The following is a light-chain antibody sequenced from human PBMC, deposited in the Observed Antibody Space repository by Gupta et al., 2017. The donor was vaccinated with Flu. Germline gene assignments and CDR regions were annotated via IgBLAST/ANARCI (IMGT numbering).Light chain of an antibody. V-gene: IGKV1-39*01. CDR3: QQSYSTPYT. Sequence: PSSLSASVGDRVTITCRASQSITNYLNWYQQKPGKAPKLLIYAASSLQSGVPSTFSGSGSGTDFTLTINSLQPEDFATYYCQQSYSTPYTFGQGTKLEIK. J-gene: IGKJ2*01. CDR2: AAS. CDR1: QSITNY.